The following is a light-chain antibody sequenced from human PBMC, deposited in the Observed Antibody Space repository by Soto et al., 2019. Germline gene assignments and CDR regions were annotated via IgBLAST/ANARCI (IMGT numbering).Light chain of an antibody. CDR2: GAY. J-gene: IGKJ1*01. V-gene: IGKV3-15*01. CDR3: QQYNNWHPWT. CDR1: QSISSN. Sequence: EIVMTQSPATLSVSPGERATLSCRASQSISSNLAWYQQKPGQDPRLLIYGAYTRATGIPARFSGSGSGTEFPLTISSLQSEDFAVYYCQQYNNWHPWTFGQGTKGES.